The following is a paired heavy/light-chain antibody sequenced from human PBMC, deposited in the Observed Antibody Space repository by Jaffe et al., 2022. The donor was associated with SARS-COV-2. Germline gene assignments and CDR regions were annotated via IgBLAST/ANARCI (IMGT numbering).Heavy chain of an antibody. V-gene: IGHV4-31*03. Sequence: QVQLQESGPGLVKPSQTLSLTCTVSGGSISRDGYFWGWIRQHPGEALEWIGSIYHRGITYHNPSLNSRLTMSLDTSKNQFSLKLVSVTAADTAVYYCARSGAVVSGLWGPVYYDYWGQGNLVTVAS. CDR2: IYHRGIT. D-gene: IGHD2-21*01. CDR3: ARSGAVVSGLWGPVYYDY. J-gene: IGHJ4*02. CDR1: GGSISRDGYF.
Light chain of an antibody. CDR2: DVA. CDR1: SSDVGNYNY. J-gene: IGLJ2*01. V-gene: IGLV2-11*01. Sequence: QSALTQPRSVSGSPGQSVTISCTGTSSDVGNYNYVSWYQQYPGKAPKLMIYDVAKRPSGVPNRFSGSKSGITASLTISGLQPGDEAEYYCSSYAGGYTLFFGGGTKLTVL. CDR3: SSYAGGYTLF.